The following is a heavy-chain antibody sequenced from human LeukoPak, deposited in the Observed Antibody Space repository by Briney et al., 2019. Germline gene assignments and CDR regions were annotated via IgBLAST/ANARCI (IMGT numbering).Heavy chain of an antibody. Sequence: SSETLSLTCVVYGGSFSGYHRSWIRQSPGKGLEWIGEINHRGSTNYNPSLKRRVPMSLDTSKNQFSLKLSSVTAADTAVYYCAKSLYGSGSYYNWFDPWGQGTLVTVSS. D-gene: IGHD3-10*01. CDR1: GGSFSGYH. CDR2: INHRGST. V-gene: IGHV4-34*01. CDR3: AKSLYGSGSYYNWFDP. J-gene: IGHJ5*02.